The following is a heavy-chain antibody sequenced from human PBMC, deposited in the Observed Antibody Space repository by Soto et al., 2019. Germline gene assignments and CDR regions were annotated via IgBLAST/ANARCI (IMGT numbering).Heavy chain of an antibody. CDR1: GFSFGSYA. V-gene: IGHV3-23*01. D-gene: IGHD3-3*01. CDR2: ISGSDGKT. J-gene: IGHJ4*02. CDR3: ARWSYLDY. Sequence: GGSLRLSCVASGFSFGSYALTWVRQAPGKGLEWVSTISGSDGKTFYADAVKGRFSISRDISQSTLYLQMNSLRADDTAIYYCARWSYLDYWGQGTRVTVSS.